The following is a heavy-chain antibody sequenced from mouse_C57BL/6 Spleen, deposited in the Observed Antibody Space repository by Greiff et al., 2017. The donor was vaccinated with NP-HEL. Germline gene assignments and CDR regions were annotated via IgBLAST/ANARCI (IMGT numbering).Heavy chain of an antibody. J-gene: IGHJ1*03. Sequence: EVQLVESGGDLVKPGGSLKLSCAASGFTFSSYGMSWVRQTPDKRLEWVATISSGGSYTSYPDSVKGRFTISRDNAKNTLYLQMSSLKSEDTAMYYCARHYSNSHWYFDVWGTGTTVTVSS. D-gene: IGHD2-5*01. V-gene: IGHV5-6*01. CDR1: GFTFSSYG. CDR3: ARHYSNSHWYFDV. CDR2: ISSGGSYT.